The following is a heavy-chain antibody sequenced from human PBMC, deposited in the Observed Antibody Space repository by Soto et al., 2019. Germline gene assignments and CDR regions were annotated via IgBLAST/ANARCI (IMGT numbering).Heavy chain of an antibody. V-gene: IGHV3-21*01. D-gene: IGHD3-3*01. CDR2: ISSSSSYI. J-gene: IGHJ5*02. CDR1: GFTFSSYS. CDR3: ARETYDFWSGYLRTNWFDP. Sequence: PGGSLRLSCAASGFTFSSYSMNWVRQAPGKGLEWVSSISSSSSYIYYADSVKGRFTISRDNAKNSLYLQMNSLRAEDTAVYYCARETYDFWSGYLRTNWFDPWGQGTLVTVSS.